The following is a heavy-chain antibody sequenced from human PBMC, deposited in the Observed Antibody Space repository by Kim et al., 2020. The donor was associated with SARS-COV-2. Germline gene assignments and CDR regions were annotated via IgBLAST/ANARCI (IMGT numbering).Heavy chain of an antibody. V-gene: IGHV3-23*01. J-gene: IGHJ4*02. CDR2: FTLDGTT. CDR3: GDYHGAGSHYTF. Sequence: GGSLRLSCAASGFTFSNYGMTWVRQAPGKGLEWVSSFTLDGTTYFSDSVKARFTISRANSKNILYLQMNTLRTEETTVYYCGDYHGAGSHYTFWGQGTLVTVSS. D-gene: IGHD3-10*01. CDR1: GFTFSNYG.